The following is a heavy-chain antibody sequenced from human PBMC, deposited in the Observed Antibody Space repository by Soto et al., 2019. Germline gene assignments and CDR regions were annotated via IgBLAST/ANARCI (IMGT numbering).Heavy chain of an antibody. V-gene: IGHV4-34*01. J-gene: IGHJ4*02. CDR2: INHSGSA. CDR3: ARAPMLTPFDY. Sequence: SETLSLTCSVYGGSFSDYYWSWIRQPPGKGLEWIGEINHSGSANYNPSLKSRVTLSVDASTNQFSLELTSVTAADTAVYYCARAPMLTPFDYWSQGTLVTVS. CDR1: GGSFSDYY. D-gene: IGHD2-2*01.